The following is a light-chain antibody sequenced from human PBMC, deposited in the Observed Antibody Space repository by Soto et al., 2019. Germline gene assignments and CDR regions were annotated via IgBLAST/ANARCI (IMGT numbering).Light chain of an antibody. CDR2: EVS. Sequence: QSALTQPPSASGSPGQSVTISCTGTSSDVGRYNYTSWYQQRPGKAPKLIIYEVSKRPSGVPDRLSGFKYGNTASLTVSGLQAEDEADYYCSSYAGNSRYVFGTGTKVTVL. V-gene: IGLV2-8*01. CDR1: SSDVGRYNY. CDR3: SSYAGNSRYV. J-gene: IGLJ1*01.